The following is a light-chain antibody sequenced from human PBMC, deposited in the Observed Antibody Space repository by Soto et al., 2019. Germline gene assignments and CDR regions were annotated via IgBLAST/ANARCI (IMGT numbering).Light chain of an antibody. Sequence: QSVLTQPRSVSGSPGQSVTISCTGTSSNVGRYKYVSWYQHHPGKAPKLMIYDVTMRPSGVPDRFSGSKSGNTASLTISGFQAEDEADYYCCSYAGTYTYVFGTGTKLTVL. CDR3: CSYAGTYTYV. J-gene: IGLJ1*01. CDR2: DVT. CDR1: SSNVGRYKY. V-gene: IGLV2-11*01.